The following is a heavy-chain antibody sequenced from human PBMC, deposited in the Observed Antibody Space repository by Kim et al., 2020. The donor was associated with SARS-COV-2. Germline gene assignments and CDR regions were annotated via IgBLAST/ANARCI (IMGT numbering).Heavy chain of an antibody. J-gene: IGHJ4*02. CDR2: IYPGDSDT. CDR3: ARHMGDFWTGYSAITFDY. D-gene: IGHD3-3*01. V-gene: IGHV5-51*01. Sequence: GESLKISCKGSGYSFSTWRIGWVRQMPGKGLEWMGIIYPGDSDTRYSPSFEGQVTISADTSMKTAYLQWSSLKASDTAIYYCARHMGDFWTGYSAITFDYWGQGTLISVSS. CDR1: GYSFSTWR.